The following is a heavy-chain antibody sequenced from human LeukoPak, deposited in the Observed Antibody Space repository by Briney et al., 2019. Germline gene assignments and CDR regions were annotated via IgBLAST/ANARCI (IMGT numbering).Heavy chain of an antibody. CDR1: GGSISSHY. CDR2: IYYSGST. CDR3: ARRGANSGSYSHFDL. V-gene: IGHV4-59*11. J-gene: IGHJ2*01. Sequence: SETLSLTCTVSGGSISSHYWTWIRQPPGKGLEWIGSIYYSGSTNYNPSLKSRVTISLDTSKNNFSLKLRSVTAADTAVYYCARRGANSGSYSHFDLWGRGTLVTVSS. D-gene: IGHD1-26*01.